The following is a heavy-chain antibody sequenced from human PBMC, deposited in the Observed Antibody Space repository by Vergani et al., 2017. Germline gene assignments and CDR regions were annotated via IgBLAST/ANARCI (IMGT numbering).Heavy chain of an antibody. J-gene: IGHJ4*02. CDR1: GGSISSYY. CDR2: IYYSGST. D-gene: IGHD1-7*01. Sequence: QVQLQESGPGLVKPSETLSLTCTVSGGSISSYYWSWIRQPPGKGLEWIGYIYYSGSTNYNPSLKSRVTISVDTSKNQFSLKLSSVTAADTAVYYCAREESMGNYFFDYWGQGTLVTVSS. CDR3: AREESMGNYFFDY. V-gene: IGHV4-59*12.